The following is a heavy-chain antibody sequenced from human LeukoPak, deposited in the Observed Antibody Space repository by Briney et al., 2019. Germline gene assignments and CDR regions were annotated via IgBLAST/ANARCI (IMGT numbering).Heavy chain of an antibody. V-gene: IGHV4-4*07. Sequence: SGTLSLTCTVSGASINSHYWSWIRQPAGKGLEWIGGIYISGSTNNNSSLQSRVTMSVDTSKNQFSLKLTSVTAADTAVYYCARALNPLPGTYYFDYWGQGTLVTVSS. D-gene: IGHD2-15*01. CDR2: IYISGST. CDR1: GASINSHY. J-gene: IGHJ4*02. CDR3: ARALNPLPGTYYFDY.